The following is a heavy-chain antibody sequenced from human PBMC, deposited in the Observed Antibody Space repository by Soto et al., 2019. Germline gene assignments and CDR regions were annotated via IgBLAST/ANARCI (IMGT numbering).Heavy chain of an antibody. D-gene: IGHD6-6*01. CDR1: SDSMNSGGYY. CDR3: ARRGGSSSGYYYYAMDV. Sequence: QVQLQESGPGLVKPSQTLSLTCSVSSDSMNSGGYYWSWIRQHPGKGLEWIGYIYSNGDTYYNPSLKSRVTISVDTSKNQFSLNLTFVTAADTAVYYCARRGGSSSGYYYYAMDVWGQGTTVTVSS. J-gene: IGHJ6*02. CDR2: IYSNGDT. V-gene: IGHV4-31*03.